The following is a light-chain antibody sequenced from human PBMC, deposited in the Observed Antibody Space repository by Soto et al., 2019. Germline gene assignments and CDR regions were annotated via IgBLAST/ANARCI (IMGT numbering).Light chain of an antibody. J-gene: IGLJ7*01. CDR3: SSYTSSSTAV. V-gene: IGLV2-14*01. CDR2: DVS. CDR1: SSDVGGYNY. Sequence: QSVLTQPASVSGSPGQSITISCTGTSSDVGGYNYVSWYQQHPGKAPKLMIYDVSNRPSGVSNRFSGSKSGNTASLTLSGLQAEDEADHYCSSYTSSSTAVFGGGTQLTVL.